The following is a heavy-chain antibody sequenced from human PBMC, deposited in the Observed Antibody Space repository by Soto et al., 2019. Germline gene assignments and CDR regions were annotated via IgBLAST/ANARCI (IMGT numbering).Heavy chain of an antibody. J-gene: IGHJ3*02. Sequence: PGGSLRLSCAASGFTFSSYGMHWVSQAPGKGLEWVAVIWYDGSNKYYADSVKGRFTISRDNSKNTLYLQMNSLRAEDTAVYYCASGGNVVPDAFDIWGQGTMVTVSS. V-gene: IGHV3-33*01. CDR3: ASGGNVVPDAFDI. CDR1: GFTFSSYG. CDR2: IWYDGSNK. D-gene: IGHD2-15*01.